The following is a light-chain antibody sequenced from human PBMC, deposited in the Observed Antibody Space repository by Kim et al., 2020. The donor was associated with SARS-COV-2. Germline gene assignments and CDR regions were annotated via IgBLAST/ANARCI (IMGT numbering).Light chain of an antibody. Sequence: LSPGESATLSCRASQSFHSNYLAWYQQKPGQAPRLLIYGASSRATCIPDRFSGSGSGTDFTLTISRLEPEDFAVYYCQQYGSSPLTFGGGTKLEI. V-gene: IGKV3-20*01. CDR2: GAS. J-gene: IGKJ4*01. CDR3: QQYGSSPLT. CDR1: QSFHSNY.